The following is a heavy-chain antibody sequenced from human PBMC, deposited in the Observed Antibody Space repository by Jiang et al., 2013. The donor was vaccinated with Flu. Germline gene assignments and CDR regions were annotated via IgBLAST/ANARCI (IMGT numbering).Heavy chain of an antibody. V-gene: IGHV4-39*01. CDR3: ARRYFPEYYFDY. D-gene: IGHD1-14*01. CDR1: GGSISSSSYY. CDR2: IYYSGST. J-gene: IGHJ4*02. Sequence: KPSETLSLTCTVSGGSISSSSYYWGWIRQPPGKGLEWIGSIYYSGSTYYNPSLKSRVTISVDTSKNQFSLKLSSVTATDTAVYYCARRYFPEYYFDYWGQGTLVTVSS.